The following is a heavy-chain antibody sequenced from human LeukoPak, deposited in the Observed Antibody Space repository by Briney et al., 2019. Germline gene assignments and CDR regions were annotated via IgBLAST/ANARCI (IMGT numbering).Heavy chain of an antibody. CDR3: AKDLSTTVVVPAASTGDY. J-gene: IGHJ4*02. CDR2: IYYSGST. V-gene: IGHV4-38-2*02. D-gene: IGHD2-2*01. Sequence: SETLSLTCTVSGYSISSSYYWGWIRQPPGKGLEWIGSIYYSGSTHYNPSLKSRVTISVDTSKNQFSLKLSSVTAADTAVYYCAKDLSTTVVVPAASTGDYWGQGTLVTVSS. CDR1: GYSISSSYY.